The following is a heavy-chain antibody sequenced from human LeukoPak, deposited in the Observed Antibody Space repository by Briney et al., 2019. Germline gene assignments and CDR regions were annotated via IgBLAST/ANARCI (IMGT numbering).Heavy chain of an antibody. CDR2: IKQDGSEK. Sequence: GGSLRLSCAASGLTFSNNSMTWFRKAPGKGLKGVANIKQDGSEKSSVDSVKGRFTISRDNAKNSLYLQMNGLRAEDTAVYYCARARDFYDSSGYYVYFDYWGQGSLVTVSS. D-gene: IGHD3-22*01. CDR3: ARARDFYDSSGYYVYFDY. CDR1: GLTFSNNS. V-gene: IGHV3-7*01. J-gene: IGHJ4*02.